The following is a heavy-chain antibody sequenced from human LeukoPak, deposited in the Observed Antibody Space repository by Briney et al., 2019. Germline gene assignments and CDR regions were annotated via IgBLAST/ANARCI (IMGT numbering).Heavy chain of an antibody. J-gene: IGHJ5*02. CDR1: GGSFSDYY. Sequence: SETLSLTCAVYGGSFSDYYWSWIRQPPGKGLEWIGEINHSGSTNYNPSLKSRVTISVDTSKNQFSLKLSSVTAADTAVYYCARRGPRITMVRGVIYSWFDPWGQGTLVTVSS. CDR2: INHSGST. CDR3: ARRGPRITMVRGVIYSWFDP. D-gene: IGHD3-10*01. V-gene: IGHV4-34*01.